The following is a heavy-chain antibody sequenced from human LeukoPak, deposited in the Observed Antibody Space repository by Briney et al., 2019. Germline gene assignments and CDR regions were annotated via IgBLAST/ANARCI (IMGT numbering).Heavy chain of an antibody. CDR1: GYTLSELS. CDR2: FDPEDGET. J-gene: IGHJ4*02. CDR3: ATVNYYDSSDTLDY. D-gene: IGHD3-22*01. V-gene: IGHV1-24*01. Sequence: ASVKVSCKVSGYTLSELSMHWVRQAPGKGREWMGGFDPEDGETIYAQKFQGRVTMTEDTSTDTAYMELSSLRSEDTAVYYCATVNYYDSSDTLDYWGQGTLVTVSS.